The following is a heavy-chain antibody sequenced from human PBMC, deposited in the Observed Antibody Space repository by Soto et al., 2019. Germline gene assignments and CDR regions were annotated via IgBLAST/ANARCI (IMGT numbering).Heavy chain of an antibody. CDR3: VRHGRGNDVVKYYYYALYV. J-gene: IGHJ6*02. V-gene: IGHV4-39*01. CDR1: GGSISSSIYY. CDR2: FYYDGNS. Sequence: QRELQESGPGLAKPSETLSLTCTVSGGSISSSIYYWGWIRQPPGKGLEWIGSFYYDGNSYYNPSLRSRITISVDPSKTQFSLNLRSVTAADTAVYFCVRHGRGNDVVKYYYYALYVWGQGTTVSVSS. D-gene: IGHD1-1*01.